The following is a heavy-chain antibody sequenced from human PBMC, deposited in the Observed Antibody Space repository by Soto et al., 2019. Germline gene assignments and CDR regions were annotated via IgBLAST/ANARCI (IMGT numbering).Heavy chain of an antibody. J-gene: IGHJ4*02. CDR1: GFTFSSYA. Sequence: GGSLRLSCAASGFTFSSYAMSWVRQAPGKGLEWVSAISGSGGSTYYADSVKGRFTISRDNSKNTLYLQMNSLRAEDTAVYYCAKASTYYYDSSGYSGYWGQEILVTVSS. CDR3: AKASTYYYDSSGYSGY. D-gene: IGHD3-22*01. CDR2: ISGSGGST. V-gene: IGHV3-23*01.